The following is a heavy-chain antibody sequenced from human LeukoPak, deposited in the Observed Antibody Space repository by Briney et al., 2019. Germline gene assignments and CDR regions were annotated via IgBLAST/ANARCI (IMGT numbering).Heavy chain of an antibody. CDR2: ISGSGETT. CDR1: GFTFSTYA. CDR3: AKVKSVAGGYFDY. V-gene: IGHV3-23*01. Sequence: GGSLRLSCAASGFTFSTYALTWVRQAPGKGLEWVSTISGSGETTFYADSVKGRFTIPRDNSKNTLYLQMNSLRGEDTAIFYCAKVKSVAGGYFDYWGQGTLVTVSS. J-gene: IGHJ4*02. D-gene: IGHD6-19*01.